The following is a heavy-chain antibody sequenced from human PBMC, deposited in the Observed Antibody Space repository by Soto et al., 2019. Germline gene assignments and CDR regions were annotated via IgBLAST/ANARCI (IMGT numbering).Heavy chain of an antibody. CDR2: ISGSGGGT. Sequence: GGSLRLSCAASGFTFSSYAMSWVRQAPGKGLEWASAISGSGGGTYYADSVKGRFTISRDNSKNTLYLQMNSLGAEDTAVYYCAKDPHYYDSSGYYLVNYFDYWGQGTLVTVSS. CDR3: AKDPHYYDSSGYYLVNYFDY. CDR1: GFTFSSYA. J-gene: IGHJ4*02. D-gene: IGHD3-22*01. V-gene: IGHV3-23*01.